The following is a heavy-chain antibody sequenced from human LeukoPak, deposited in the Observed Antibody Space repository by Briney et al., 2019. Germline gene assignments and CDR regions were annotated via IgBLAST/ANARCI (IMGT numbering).Heavy chain of an antibody. Sequence: GRSLRLSCAASGFTFSSYGMHWVRQAPGKGLEWVAVISYDGSNKYYADSVKGRFTISRDNSKNTLYLQMNSLRAEDTAVYYCAKVNSYDSTFDYWGQGTLVTVSS. V-gene: IGHV3-30*18. CDR2: ISYDGSNK. CDR3: AKVNSYDSTFDY. CDR1: GFTFSSYG. J-gene: IGHJ4*02. D-gene: IGHD5-18*01.